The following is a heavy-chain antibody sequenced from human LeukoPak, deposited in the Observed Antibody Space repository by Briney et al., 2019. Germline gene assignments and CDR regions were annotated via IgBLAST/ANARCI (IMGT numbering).Heavy chain of an antibody. D-gene: IGHD3-3*01. CDR2: ISSSSSYI. Sequence: GGSLRLSCAASGFTFSSYSMNWVRQAPGKGLEWVSSISSSSSYIYYADSVKGRFTISRDNAKNSLYLQMNSLRAEDTAVYYCARGVVLRFLEWLTPYFDYWGQGTLVTVSS. V-gene: IGHV3-21*01. CDR1: GFTFSSYS. J-gene: IGHJ4*02. CDR3: ARGVVLRFLEWLTPYFDY.